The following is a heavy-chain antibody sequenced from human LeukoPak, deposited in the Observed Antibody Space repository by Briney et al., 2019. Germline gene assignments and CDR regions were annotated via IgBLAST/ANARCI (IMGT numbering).Heavy chain of an antibody. CDR2: ISSNGGST. J-gene: IGHJ4*02. V-gene: IGHV3-64D*06. D-gene: IGHD2-21*02. Sequence: PGGSLRLSCSASGFTFSNYPMHWVRQAPGKGLESVSAISSNGGSTYYAVSVKDRFTISRDNSKNTLYLQMNSLRVEDTAVYFCVKDLSDRDVDYWGQGALVTVSS. CDR1: GFTFSNYP. CDR3: VKDLSDRDVDY.